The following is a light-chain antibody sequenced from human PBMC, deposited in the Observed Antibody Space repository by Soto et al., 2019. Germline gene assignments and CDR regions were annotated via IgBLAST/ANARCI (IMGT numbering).Light chain of an antibody. CDR2: GAS. CDR1: QSVSSN. V-gene: IGKV3-15*01. Sequence: EIVMTQSPATLSVSPGERATLSCRASQSVSSNIAWYQQKPGQPPRLLIYGASTRATGIPARFSGSGSGTEFTLTISSLPSEDFTVYFCQQYNNWPGTFGQGTKVEIK. CDR3: QQYNNWPGT. J-gene: IGKJ1*01.